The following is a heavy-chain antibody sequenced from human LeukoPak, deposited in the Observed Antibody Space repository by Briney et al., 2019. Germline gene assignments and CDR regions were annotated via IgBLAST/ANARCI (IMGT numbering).Heavy chain of an antibody. D-gene: IGHD6-13*01. V-gene: IGHV3-30*14. CDR1: GFTFSNYA. J-gene: IGHJ5*02. CDR3: ARSYSSSQSNCFDP. Sequence: GGSLRLSCAASGFTFSNYAMHWVRRAPGKGLEWVALILYDGNNKYYADSVKGRFTISRDNSKNTLFLQMNSLRAEDTAVYYCARSYSSSQSNCFDPWGQGTLVTVSS. CDR2: ILYDGNNK.